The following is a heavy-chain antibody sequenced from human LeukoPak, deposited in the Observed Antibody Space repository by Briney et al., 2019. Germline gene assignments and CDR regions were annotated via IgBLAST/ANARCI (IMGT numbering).Heavy chain of an antibody. J-gene: IGHJ6*03. CDR1: GFTFNNYA. V-gene: IGHV3-30*04. D-gene: IGHD6-13*01. Sequence: PGGSLRLSCAASGFTFNNYAMHWVRQAPGKGLEWVAHMSYDGTYKYYADSVKGRFTISRDNSKNTLYLQMNSLRAEDTALYYCARGVQLWGYYMDVWGKGTTVTVFS. CDR2: MSYDGTYK. CDR3: ARGVQLWGYYMDV.